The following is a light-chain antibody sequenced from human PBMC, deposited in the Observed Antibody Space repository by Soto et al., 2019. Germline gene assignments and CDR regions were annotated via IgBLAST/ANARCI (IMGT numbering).Light chain of an antibody. J-gene: IGKJ1*01. CDR3: QHYNSYSEA. Sequence: DIQMTQSPSTLSGSVGARVTITCRASQTISSWLAWYQQKPGKAPKLLIYKASTLKSGVPSRFRGSGSGTEFTLTISSLKPDDFATYYCQHYNSYSEAFGQGTKVELK. V-gene: IGKV1-5*03. CDR1: QTISSW. CDR2: KAS.